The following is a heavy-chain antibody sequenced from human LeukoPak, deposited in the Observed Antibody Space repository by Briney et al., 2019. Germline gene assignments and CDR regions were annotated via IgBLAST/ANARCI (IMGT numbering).Heavy chain of an antibody. J-gene: IGHJ5*02. V-gene: IGHV4-39*07. D-gene: IGHD3-3*01. CDR2: IYYSGST. CDR3: AKNGQSGFSFDP. CDR1: GGSISSSSYY. Sequence: ASETLSLTCTLSGGSISSSSYYWGWIRQPPGKGLEWIGSIYYSGSTYYNPSLKSRVTISADTSKNQFSLKLNSVTAADTAVYYCAKNGQSGFSFDPWGQGTLVTVSS.